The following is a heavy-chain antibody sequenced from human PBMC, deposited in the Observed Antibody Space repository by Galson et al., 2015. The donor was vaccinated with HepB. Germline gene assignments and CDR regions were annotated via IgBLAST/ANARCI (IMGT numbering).Heavy chain of an antibody. CDR3: ARDAVLFEWLVPLGYYYYGMDV. D-gene: IGHD6-19*01. V-gene: IGHV3-21*01. Sequence: SLRLSCAASGFTFSSYSMNWVRQAPGKGLEWVSSISSSSSYIYYADSVKGRFTISRDNAKNSLYLQMNSLRAEDTAVYYCARDAVLFEWLVPLGYYYYGMDVWGQGTAVTVSS. J-gene: IGHJ6*02. CDR2: ISSSSSYI. CDR1: GFTFSSYS.